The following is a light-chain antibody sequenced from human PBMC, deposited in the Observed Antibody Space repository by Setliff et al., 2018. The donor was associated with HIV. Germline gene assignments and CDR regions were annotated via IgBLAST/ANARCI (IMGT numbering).Light chain of an antibody. CDR2: DVS. V-gene: IGLV2-14*03. Sequence: QSALTQPASVSGSPGQSITISCTGTSSDVGGYNYVSWYQQHPGKAPKLMIYDVSNRPSGVSNRFSGSKSDNTASLTISGLQAEDEADNYCSSYTSSHVFGTGTKVTVL. CDR1: SSDVGGYNY. CDR3: SSYTSSHV. J-gene: IGLJ1*01.